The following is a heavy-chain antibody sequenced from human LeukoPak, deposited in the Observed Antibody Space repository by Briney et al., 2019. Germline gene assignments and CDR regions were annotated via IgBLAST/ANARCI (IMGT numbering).Heavy chain of an antibody. J-gene: IGHJ4*02. CDR1: GDSVSSNSAA. V-gene: IGHV6-1*01. CDR2: TYYRSKWYN. CDR3: ARDSGIGQGGFDY. Sequence: SQTLSLTCAISGDSVSSNSAAWNWIRQSPSRGLECLGRTYYRSKWYNDFAVSVRSRITINPDTSKNHFSLQLNSLTPEDTAVYYCARDSGIGQGGFDYWGQGTLVTVSS. D-gene: IGHD2-15*01.